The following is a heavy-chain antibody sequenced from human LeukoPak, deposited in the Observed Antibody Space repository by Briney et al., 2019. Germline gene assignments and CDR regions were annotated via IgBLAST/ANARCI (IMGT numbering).Heavy chain of an antibody. J-gene: IGHJ4*02. D-gene: IGHD6-13*01. CDR2: IYYSGST. CDR3: ARYSSSWYGDRGPALDY. Sequence: SETLSLTCTVSGGSISSYYWSWIRQPAGKGLEWIGYIYYSGSTNYNPSLKSRVTISVDTSKNQFSLKLSSVTAADTAVYYCARYSSSWYGDRGPALDYWGQGTLVTVSS. CDR1: GGSISSYY. V-gene: IGHV4-59*01.